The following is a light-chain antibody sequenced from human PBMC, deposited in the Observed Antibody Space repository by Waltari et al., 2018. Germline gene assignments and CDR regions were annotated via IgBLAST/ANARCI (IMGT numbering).Light chain of an antibody. V-gene: IGLV2-14*01. CDR2: DVS. J-gene: IGLJ2*01. Sequence: QSALTQPASVSGSPGQSVTIFCAGTSNDVGGYNSVSWYQEHPGQAPRVIIYDVSCRPSGVSDRFSGSKSGSTASLTISGLQAEDEADYYCSSQSSNDVVLFGGGTKLTVL. CDR1: SNDVGGYNS. CDR3: SSQSSNDVVL.